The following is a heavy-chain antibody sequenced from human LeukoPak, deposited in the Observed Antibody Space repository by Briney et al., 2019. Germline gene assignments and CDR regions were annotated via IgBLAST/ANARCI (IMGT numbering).Heavy chain of an antibody. Sequence: GGSLRLSCAASGFTFSDYYMSWIRQAPGKGLEWVSYISSIGSTIFYADSVKGRFTISTDNAKNSLYLQMNSLGPEDTAVYYCARDRAWYFDLWGRGSLVTVSS. J-gene: IGHJ2*01. CDR2: ISSIGSTI. V-gene: IGHV3-11*01. CDR3: ARDRAWYFDL. CDR1: GFTFSDYY. D-gene: IGHD3-10*01.